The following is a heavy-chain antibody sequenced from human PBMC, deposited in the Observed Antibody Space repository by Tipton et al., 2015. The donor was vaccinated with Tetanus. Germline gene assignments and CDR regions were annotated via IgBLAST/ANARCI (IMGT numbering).Heavy chain of an antibody. CDR1: GGSVSSGSYY. D-gene: IGHD3-10*01. CDR2: IYYSGST. V-gene: IGHV4-61*01. Sequence: TLSLTCTVSGGSVSSGSYYWSWIRQPPGKGLEWIGYIYYSGSTNYNPSLKSRVTISVDTSKNQFSLKLSSVTAADTAVYYCARDNRVPLRFGELLEFYYYYGMDVWGHGTTVTVSS. CDR3: ARDNRVPLRFGELLEFYYYYGMDV. J-gene: IGHJ6*02.